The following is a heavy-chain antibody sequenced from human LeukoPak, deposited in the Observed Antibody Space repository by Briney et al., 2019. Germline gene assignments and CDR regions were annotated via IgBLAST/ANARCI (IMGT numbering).Heavy chain of an antibody. V-gene: IGHV3-23*01. D-gene: IGHD4-17*01. CDR2: ISWSGGST. CDR3: AKDSTAGSYYYYYMDV. J-gene: IGHJ6*03. Sequence: GGSLRLPCAASGFTFSSYAMSWARHAPGKALEGVSAISWSGGSTYYADSVKGRFTISRDNSKSTLYLQMTSLRAEDTAVYYCAKDSTAGSYYYYYMDVWGKGTTVTVSS. CDR1: GFTFSSYA.